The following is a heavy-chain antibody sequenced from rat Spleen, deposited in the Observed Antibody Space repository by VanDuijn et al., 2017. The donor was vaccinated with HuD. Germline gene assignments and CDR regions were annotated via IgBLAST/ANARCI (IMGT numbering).Heavy chain of an antibody. CDR1: GFSLTSYN. Sequence: QVQLKESGPGLVQPSQTLSLTCTVAGFSLTSYNVDWVRQPPGKGLEWMGVIWGNGDTNYRSALKSRLSISRDTSKSQVFLKVNNLQTEDTAMYFCARWDHWGQGTLVTVSS. V-gene: IGHV2S61*01. D-gene: IGHD1-12*02. CDR3: ARWDH. J-gene: IGHJ3*01. CDR2: IWGNGDT.